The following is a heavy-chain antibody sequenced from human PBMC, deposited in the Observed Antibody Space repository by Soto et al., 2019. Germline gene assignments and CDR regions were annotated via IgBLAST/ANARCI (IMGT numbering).Heavy chain of an antibody. Sequence: DVQLLESGGDLVQPGGSLRLSCIASGFTFRNYAMAWVRQAPGEDLEWVSAIGTSGTPTLYADSVKSRFSISRDDSRNTVSLQMNSLGVEDTATYYCTRGWGYDSNDYYYAYWGQGTLVIVSS. J-gene: IGHJ4*02. D-gene: IGHD3-22*01. CDR2: IGTSGTPT. CDR1: GFTFRNYA. CDR3: TRGWGYDSNDYYYAY. V-gene: IGHV3-23*01.